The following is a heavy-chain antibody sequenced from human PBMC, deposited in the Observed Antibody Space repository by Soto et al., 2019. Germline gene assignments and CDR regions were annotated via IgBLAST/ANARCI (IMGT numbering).Heavy chain of an antibody. J-gene: IGHJ3*02. V-gene: IGHV4-34*01. D-gene: IGHD3-3*01. Sequence: SETLSLTCAVYGGSFSGYYWSWIRQPPGKGLEWIGEINHSGSTNYNPSLKSRVTISVDTSKNQFSLKLSSVTAADTAVYYCARTKYYDFWSGYYADAFDIWGQGTMVTVSS. CDR1: GGSFSGYY. CDR2: INHSGST. CDR3: ARTKYYDFWSGYYADAFDI.